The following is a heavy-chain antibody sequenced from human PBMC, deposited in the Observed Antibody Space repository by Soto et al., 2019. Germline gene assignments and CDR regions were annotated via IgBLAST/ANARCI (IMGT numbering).Heavy chain of an antibody. CDR1: AFTFAEHV. Sequence: PRRSRRPSCPAAAFTFAEHVTHWARPAPGRGPQGVSSIGTGGRGTHYASSVKGRFIISRENSKNTLFLQLNSLRAEVTAFYYCVTNSSGYHRFDYWGQGTLVTVSS. CDR3: VTNSSGYHRFDY. V-gene: IGHV3-23*01. J-gene: IGHJ4*02. CDR2: IGTGGRGT. D-gene: IGHD3-22*01.